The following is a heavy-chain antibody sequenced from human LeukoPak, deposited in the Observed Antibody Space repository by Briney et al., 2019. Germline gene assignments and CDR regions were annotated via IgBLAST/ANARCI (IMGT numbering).Heavy chain of an antibody. CDR2: IIPIFGTA. CDR3: ASDTAMATFDY. J-gene: IGHJ4*02. D-gene: IGHD5-18*01. CDR1: GGTFSSYA. Sequence: SVKVSCKASGGTFSSYAISWVRQAPGQGLEWMGGIIPIFGTANYAQKFQGRVAITTDESTSTAYMELSSLRSEDTAVYYCASDTAMATFDYWGQGTLVTVSS. V-gene: IGHV1-69*05.